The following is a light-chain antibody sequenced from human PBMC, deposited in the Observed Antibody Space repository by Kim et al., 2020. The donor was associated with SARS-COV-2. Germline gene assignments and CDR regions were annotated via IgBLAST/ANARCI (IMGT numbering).Light chain of an antibody. CDR2: DVN. Sequence: GQSFSLSCTGTSSNIGSYNYVSWHQQHPGKAPKLMIYDVNKRPSGISSRFSGSKSGSTASLTISGLQAEDEADYYCSSFTTRSTLVFGGGTKVTVL. V-gene: IGLV2-14*03. CDR1: SSNIGSYNY. J-gene: IGLJ3*02. CDR3: SSFTTRSTLV.